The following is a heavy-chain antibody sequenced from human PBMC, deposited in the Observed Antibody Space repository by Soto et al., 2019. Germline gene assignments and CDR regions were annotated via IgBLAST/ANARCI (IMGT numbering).Heavy chain of an antibody. V-gene: IGHV3-9*01. Sequence: SLRLAWAAVGGTCDECAGHWVRQAPGKGLEWVSGISWNSGSIGYADSVKGRFTISRDNAKTSLYLQMDSLRNEDTAVYYCARFFGSGFDYWGQGTLVTVSS. J-gene: IGHJ4*02. D-gene: IGHD6-19*01. CDR2: ISWNSGSI. CDR3: ARFFGSGFDY. CDR1: GGTCDECA.